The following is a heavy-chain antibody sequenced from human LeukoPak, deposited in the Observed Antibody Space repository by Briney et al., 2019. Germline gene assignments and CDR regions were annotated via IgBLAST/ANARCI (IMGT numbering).Heavy chain of an antibody. V-gene: IGHV6-1*01. Sequence: SKTLSLTCIISGDSLTSNNVACNWIRQSPSRGLEWLGRTYYNSKWIYNYAVSVKSRITINSDTSKNQFSLQLNSVTPEDTAVYYCARGRVSAFDFWGQGTVVTVSS. D-gene: IGHD2-8*01. CDR2: TYYNSKWIY. CDR1: GDSLTSNNVA. CDR3: ARGRVSAFDF. J-gene: IGHJ3*01.